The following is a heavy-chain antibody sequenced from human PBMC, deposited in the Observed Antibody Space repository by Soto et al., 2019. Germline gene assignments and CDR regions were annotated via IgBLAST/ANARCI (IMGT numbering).Heavy chain of an antibody. CDR3: ASTAAARHAIDY. Sequence: SETLSLTCAVYGGSFSGYYWSWIRQPPGKGLEWIGEINHSGSTNYNPSLKSRVTISVDTSKNQFSLKLSSVTAADTAVYYCASTAAARHAIDYWGQGSLVTVAS. J-gene: IGHJ4*02. D-gene: IGHD6-13*01. CDR1: GGSFSGYY. CDR2: INHSGST. V-gene: IGHV4-34*01.